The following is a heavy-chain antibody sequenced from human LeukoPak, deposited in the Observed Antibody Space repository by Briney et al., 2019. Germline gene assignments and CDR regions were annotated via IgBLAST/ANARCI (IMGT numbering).Heavy chain of an antibody. Sequence: PGGSLILSFASSGSSFSNYRMHWVRQAPGKGLEGVSVIAYDGSNEYYADSVKGRFTISRHKSKNTMYLHMDSLRAEVTAVYYCAKGGSHVSGWLYGAFDYWGQGTLVTVSS. J-gene: IGHJ4*02. CDR2: IAYDGSNE. CDR3: AKGGSHVSGWLYGAFDY. D-gene: IGHD2-2*02. V-gene: IGHV3-30*18. CDR1: GSSFSNYR.